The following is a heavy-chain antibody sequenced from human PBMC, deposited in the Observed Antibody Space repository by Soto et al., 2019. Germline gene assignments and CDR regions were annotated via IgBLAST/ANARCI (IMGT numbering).Heavy chain of an antibody. CDR3: ARSPLSSGSYNWFDP. CDR2: IYPGDSDT. J-gene: IGHJ5*02. CDR1: GYSFTSYW. Sequence: KQGGESLKISCKGSGYSFTSYWIGWVRQMPGKGLEWMGIIYPGDSDTRYSPSFQGQVTISADKSISTAYLQWSSLKASDTAMYYCARSPLSSGSYNWFDPWGQGALVTVSS. V-gene: IGHV5-51*01. D-gene: IGHD6-19*01.